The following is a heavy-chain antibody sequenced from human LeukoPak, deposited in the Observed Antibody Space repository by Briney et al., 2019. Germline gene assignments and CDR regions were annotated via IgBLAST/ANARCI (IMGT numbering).Heavy chain of an antibody. CDR2: IDPSDSYT. CDR1: GYSFTSYW. CDR3: ARLRGYCSSTSCYATSYYYYGMDV. D-gene: IGHD2-2*01. Sequence: RTGESLKISCKGSGYSFTSYWISWVRQMPGKGLEWMGRIDPSDSYTNYRPSFQGHVTISADKSISTAYLQWSSLKASDTAMYYCARLRGYCSSTSCYATSYYYYGMDVWGKGTTVTVSS. V-gene: IGHV5-10-1*01. J-gene: IGHJ6*04.